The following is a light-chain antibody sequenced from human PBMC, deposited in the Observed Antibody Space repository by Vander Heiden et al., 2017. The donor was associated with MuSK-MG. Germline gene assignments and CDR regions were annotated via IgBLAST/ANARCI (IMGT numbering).Light chain of an antibody. CDR3: QQSYTTPMYT. Sequence: DIQMTQSPSSLSASVGDSVTITCRASQSISRYLNWYQQKPGKAPKVLIYTASTLQSGVPSRFAGRGSGTDFTLTISSLQPEDFATYYCQQSYTTPMYTFGQGTRLEIK. J-gene: IGKJ2*01. CDR1: QSISRY. V-gene: IGKV1-39*01. CDR2: TAS.